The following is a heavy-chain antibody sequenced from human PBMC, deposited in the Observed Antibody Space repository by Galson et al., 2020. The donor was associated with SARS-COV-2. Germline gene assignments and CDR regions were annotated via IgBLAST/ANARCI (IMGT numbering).Heavy chain of an antibody. V-gene: IGHV3-74*01. J-gene: IGHJ2*01. CDR1: GFSFRSSW. D-gene: IGHD1-26*01. CDR2: TNGDESYT. CDR3: ARHVGIPGATNWYFDF. Sequence: TGGSLRLSCAASGFSFRSSWMEWVRQAPGKGLEWVSRTNGDESYTDYADSVKGRFTISRDNVDSTLYLQMNSLRVEDTAVYYCARHVGIPGATNWYFDFCGRGTLVTVSS.